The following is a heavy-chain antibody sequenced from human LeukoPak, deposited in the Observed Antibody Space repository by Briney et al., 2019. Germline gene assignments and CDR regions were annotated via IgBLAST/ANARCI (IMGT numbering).Heavy chain of an antibody. Sequence: ASVKVSCKASGYTFTSYYMHWVRQAPGQGLEWMGIINPSGGSTSYAQKFQGRVTMTRDMSTSTAYMELSSLRSEDTAVYYCARVVTPKYCSSTSCYWKGWFDPWGQGTLVTVSS. J-gene: IGHJ5*02. CDR1: GYTFTSYY. V-gene: IGHV1-46*01. CDR2: INPSGGST. CDR3: ARVVTPKYCSSTSCYWKGWFDP. D-gene: IGHD2-2*01.